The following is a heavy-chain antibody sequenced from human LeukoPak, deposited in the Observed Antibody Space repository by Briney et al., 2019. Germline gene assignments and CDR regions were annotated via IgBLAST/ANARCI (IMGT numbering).Heavy chain of an antibody. CDR3: ARGHDYDSSGYYYYYGMDV. V-gene: IGHV4-4*07. CDR2: IYTSGST. CDR1: GGSISSYY. D-gene: IGHD3-22*01. J-gene: IGHJ6*02. Sequence: PSETLSLTCTVSGGSISSYYWGWIWQPAGKGLEWIGRIYTSGSTNYNPSLKSRVTMSVDTSKNQFSLKLSSVTAADTAVYYCARGHDYDSSGYYYYYGMDVWGQGTTVTVSS.